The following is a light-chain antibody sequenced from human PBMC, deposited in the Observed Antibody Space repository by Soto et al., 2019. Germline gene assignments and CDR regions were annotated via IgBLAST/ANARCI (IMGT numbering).Light chain of an antibody. CDR1: SSNIGSNS. J-gene: IGLJ1*01. Sequence: QSVLTQPPSASGTPGQRVTISCSGSSSNIGSNSVNWYQQLPGTAPKLLIYSTDRRPSGVPDRFSDSKSGTSASLAISGLQSGDEADYYCAAWDDSLNGYVFGTGTKVAVL. V-gene: IGLV1-44*01. CDR3: AAWDDSLNGYV. CDR2: STD.